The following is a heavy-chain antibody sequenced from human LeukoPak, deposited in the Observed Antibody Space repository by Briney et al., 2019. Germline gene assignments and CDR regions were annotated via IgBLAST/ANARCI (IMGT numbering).Heavy chain of an antibody. Sequence: GGSLRLSCAASGFTFSSYGMHWVRQAPGKGLEWVAVIWYDGSNKYYADSVKGRFTISRDNSKNTLYLQMNSLRAEDTAVYYCAREGGGYGSGTHYYYYGMDVWGKGITVTVSS. CDR2: IWYDGSNK. CDR1: GFTFSSYG. CDR3: AREGGGYGSGTHYYYYGMDV. V-gene: IGHV3-33*01. D-gene: IGHD3-10*01. J-gene: IGHJ6*04.